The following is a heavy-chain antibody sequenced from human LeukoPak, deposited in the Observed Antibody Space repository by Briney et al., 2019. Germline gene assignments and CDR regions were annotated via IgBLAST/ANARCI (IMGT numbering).Heavy chain of an antibody. CDR2: IYYSGST. Sequence: KSSETLSLTCTVSGGSISSSSDYGGWIRQPPGKGLEWIGSIYYSGSTYYNPSLKSRVTISVDTSKNQFSRKLSSVTAADTAVYYCAREGQQLVRGSFDYWGQGTLVTVSS. CDR3: AREGQQLVRGSFDY. J-gene: IGHJ4*02. CDR1: GGSISSSSDY. V-gene: IGHV4-39*07. D-gene: IGHD6-13*01.